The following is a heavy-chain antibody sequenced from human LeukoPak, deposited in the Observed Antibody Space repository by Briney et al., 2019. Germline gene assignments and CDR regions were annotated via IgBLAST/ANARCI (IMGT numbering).Heavy chain of an antibody. Sequence: SDTLSLTCVVSGDSITSSRWWNWVRQAPGKGLEWIGETHHGGSTNYNPSLKSRVTISVDKSKNQFSLKMNSVTAADTAVYYCARSRSTTTYYGMDVWGQGTTVTVSS. V-gene: IGHV4/OR15-8*01. J-gene: IGHJ6*02. CDR2: THHGGST. CDR1: GDSITSSRW. D-gene: IGHD2-2*01. CDR3: ARSRSTTTYYGMDV.